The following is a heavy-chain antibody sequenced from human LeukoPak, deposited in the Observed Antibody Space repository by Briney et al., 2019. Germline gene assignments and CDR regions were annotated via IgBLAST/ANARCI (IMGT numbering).Heavy chain of an antibody. J-gene: IGHJ5*02. CDR3: ARGVVVPAAGNNWFDP. V-gene: IGHV4-39*01. CDR1: GGSISSSSYY. Sequence: SETLSLTCTVSGGSISSSSYYWGWIRQPPGKGLEWIGSIYYSGSTYYNPSLKSRVTISVDTSKNQFSLKLSSVTAADTAVYYCARGVVVPAAGNNWFDPWGQGTLVTVSS. CDR2: IYYSGST. D-gene: IGHD2-2*01.